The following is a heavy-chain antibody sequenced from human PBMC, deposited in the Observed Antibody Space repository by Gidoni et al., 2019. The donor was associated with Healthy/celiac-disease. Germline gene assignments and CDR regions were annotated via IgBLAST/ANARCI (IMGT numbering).Heavy chain of an antibody. D-gene: IGHD1-26*01. V-gene: IGHV4-39*01. Sequence: QLQLQESGPGLVKPSETLSLPCTVSGGSISSSSYYWGWIRQPPGKGLEWSGSIYYSGRTYYNPSLKSLVTISVDTSKNQFSLKLSSVTAADTAVYYCARRSGSYLIYYVDYWGQGTLVTVSS. CDR1: GGSISSSSYY. J-gene: IGHJ4*02. CDR3: ARRSGSYLIYYVDY. CDR2: IYYSGRT.